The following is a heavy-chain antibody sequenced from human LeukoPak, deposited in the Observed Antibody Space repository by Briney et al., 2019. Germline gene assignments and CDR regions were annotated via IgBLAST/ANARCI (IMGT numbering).Heavy chain of an antibody. V-gene: IGHV1-46*01. CDR1: GYTFTSYY. D-gene: IGHD2-15*01. CDR2: INPSGGST. CDR3: ARDFEFGYCSGGSCYDFDY. Sequence: ASVKVSCKASGYTFTSYYMHWVRQAPGQGLEWMGIINPSGGSTSYAQKFQGRVTMTRDTSTSTVHMELSSLGSEDTAVYYCARDFEFGYCSGGSCYDFDYWGQGTLVTVSS. J-gene: IGHJ4*02.